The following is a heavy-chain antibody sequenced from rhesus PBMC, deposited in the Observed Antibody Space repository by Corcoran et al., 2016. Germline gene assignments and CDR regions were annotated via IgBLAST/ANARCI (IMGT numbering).Heavy chain of an antibody. J-gene: IGHJ4*01. CDR1: GGSVSSSNW. CDR3: ARGRYDSGPGADY. V-gene: IGHV4-65*01. Sequence: QVQLQESGPGLVKPSETLSLTCAVSGGSVSSSNWWSWIRQPPGKGLEWIGYISVSSGSTYYNPSLKSRVTISTDTSKNQFSLKLSSVTAADTAVYYCARGRYDSGPGADYWGQGVLVTVSS. D-gene: IGHD3-28*01. CDR2: ISVSSGST.